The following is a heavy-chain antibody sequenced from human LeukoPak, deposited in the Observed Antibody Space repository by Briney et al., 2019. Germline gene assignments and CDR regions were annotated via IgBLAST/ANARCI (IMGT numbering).Heavy chain of an antibody. D-gene: IGHD2-2*01. V-gene: IGHV7-4-1*02. CDR1: GYTFTNYA. Sequence: ASVKVSCKASGYTFTNYAMNWVRQAPGQGLEWMGWINTNTGNPTYAQGFTGRFVFSLDTSVSTAYLQISSLKAEDTAVYYCARARRDIVVVPAADYYYYYYMDVWGKGTTVTVSS. CDR3: ARARRDIVVVPAADYYYYYYMDV. CDR2: INTNTGNP. J-gene: IGHJ6*03.